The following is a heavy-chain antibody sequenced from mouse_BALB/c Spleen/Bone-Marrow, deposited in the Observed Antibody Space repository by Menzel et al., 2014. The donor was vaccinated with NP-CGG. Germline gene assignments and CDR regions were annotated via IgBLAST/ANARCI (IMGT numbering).Heavy chain of an antibody. V-gene: IGHV1-54*01. CDR1: GYAFTNYL. CDR3: ARQLGPPYAMDY. D-gene: IGHD3-1*01. J-gene: IGHJ4*01. Sequence: LVESGAELVRPGTSVKVSCKASGYAFTNYLIEWVKQRPGQGLEWIGVINPGSGGTNYNEKFKGKATLTADKSSSTAYMQLSSLTSDDSAVYFCARQLGPPYAMDYWGQGTSVTVPS. CDR2: INPGSGGT.